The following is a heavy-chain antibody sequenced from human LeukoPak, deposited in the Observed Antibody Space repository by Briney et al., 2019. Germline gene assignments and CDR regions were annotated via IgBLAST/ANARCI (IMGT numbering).Heavy chain of an antibody. CDR2: ISWDGGST. CDR3: AKDIWESGYRGYMDV. D-gene: IGHD5-18*01. CDR1: GFTFDDYT. V-gene: IGHV3-43*01. J-gene: IGHJ6*03. Sequence: GSLRLSCAASGFTFDDYTMHWVRQAPGKGLEWVSLISWDGGSTYYADSVKGRFTISRDNSKNSLYLQMNSLRTEDTALYYCAKDIWESGYRGYMDVWGKGTTVTVSS.